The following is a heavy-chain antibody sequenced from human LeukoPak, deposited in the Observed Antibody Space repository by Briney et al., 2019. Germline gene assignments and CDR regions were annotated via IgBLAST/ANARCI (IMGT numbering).Heavy chain of an antibody. CDR2: IYYSGST. J-gene: IGHJ3*02. V-gene: IGHV4-59*01. Sequence: PSETLSLTCTVSGGSISSYYWSWIRQPPGKGLEGIGYIYYSGSTNYNPSLKSRVTISVDTSKNQFSLKLSSVTAADTAVYYCARDFGGYSGLDAFDIWGQGTMVTVSS. D-gene: IGHD5-12*01. CDR1: GGSISSYY. CDR3: ARDFGGYSGLDAFDI.